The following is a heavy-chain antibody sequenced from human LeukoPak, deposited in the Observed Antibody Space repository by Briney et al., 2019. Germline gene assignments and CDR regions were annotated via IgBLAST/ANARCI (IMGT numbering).Heavy chain of an antibody. CDR1: GFTFSNYA. CDR2: INYSGGST. Sequence: GGSLRLSCAASGFTFSNYAMTWVRQAPGKGLEWVSDINYSGGSTYYADSVKGRFTISRDNSKNTLYLQMNSLRADDTAVYYCAKVGGDYWGQGTLVTVSS. V-gene: IGHV3-23*01. J-gene: IGHJ4*02. CDR3: AKVGGDY.